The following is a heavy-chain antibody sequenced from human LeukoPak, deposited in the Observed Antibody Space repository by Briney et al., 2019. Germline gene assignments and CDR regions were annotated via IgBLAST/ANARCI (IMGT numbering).Heavy chain of an antibody. D-gene: IGHD7-27*01. V-gene: IGHV3-30*02. CDR3: AKDHWGPSSFFEY. CDR2: TRYDGSVN. J-gene: IGHJ4*02. CDR1: GFTSTSYA. Sequence: HSGGSLRLSCAASGFTSTSYAMHWVRQAPGKGLEWVAFTRYDGSVNYYSDSVTGRFTISRDNSKNTVDLQMNSLRPEDTAVYYCAKDHWGPSSFFEYWGQGTLVIVSS.